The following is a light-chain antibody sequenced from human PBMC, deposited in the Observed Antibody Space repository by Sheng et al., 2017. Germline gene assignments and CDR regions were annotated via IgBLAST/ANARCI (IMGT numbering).Light chain of an antibody. CDR3: QQRSNWPMYT. V-gene: IGKV1-9*01. Sequence: DIQLTQSPSSLSASVGDRVTMTCLASPGFNTFLAWYQQKPGKAPKLLIYAASSLQSGVPSRFSGSGSGTDFTLTISSLEPEDFAVYYCQQRSNWPMYTFGQGTKLEIK. J-gene: IGKJ2*01. CDR2: AAS. CDR1: PGFNTF.